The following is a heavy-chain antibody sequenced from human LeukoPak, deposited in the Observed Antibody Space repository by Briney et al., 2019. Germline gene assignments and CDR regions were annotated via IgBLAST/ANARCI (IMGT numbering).Heavy chain of an antibody. V-gene: IGHV3-21*01. CDR1: GFTLSSYS. J-gene: IGHJ5*02. D-gene: IGHD3-22*01. CDR3: ARNYYDSSGYYSA. Sequence: SGGSLRLSCAVSGFTLSSYSMNWVRQAPGKGLEWVSSISSSSSYIYYGDSVKGRFTISRDNAKNSLYLQMNSLRAEDTAVYYCARNYYDSSGYYSAWGQGTLVTVSS. CDR2: ISSSSSYI.